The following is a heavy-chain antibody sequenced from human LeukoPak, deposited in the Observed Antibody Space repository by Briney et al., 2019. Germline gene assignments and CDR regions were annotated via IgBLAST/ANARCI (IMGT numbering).Heavy chain of an antibody. V-gene: IGHV3-30*18. CDR2: MLYDGTTK. CDR3: AKFFVPGTRAFDI. D-gene: IGHD6-13*01. CDR1: GFTFTNYG. J-gene: IGHJ3*02. Sequence: DRSLRLSCAASGFTFTNYGIHWVRQAPGKGLEWVAVMLYDGTTKYYADSVKGRFTISRDNSKNTLYLQMNSLRAEDTAVYYCAKFFVPGTRAFDIWGQGTMVTVSS.